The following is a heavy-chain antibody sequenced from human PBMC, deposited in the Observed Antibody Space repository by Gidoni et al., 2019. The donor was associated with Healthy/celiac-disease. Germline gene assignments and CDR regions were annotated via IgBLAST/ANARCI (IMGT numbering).Heavy chain of an antibody. D-gene: IGHD2-2*01. CDR3: ATLHCSSTSCYFWGSGDYYYYMDV. J-gene: IGHJ6*03. V-gene: IGHV3-48*02. CDR1: GFTFSSYS. CDR2: ISSSSSTI. Sequence: EVQLVESGGGLVQPGGSLRLSCAASGFTFSSYSMNWVRQAPGKGLEWVSYISSSSSTIYYADSVKGRFTISRDNAKNSLYLQMNSLRDEDTAVYYCATLHCSSTSCYFWGSGDYYYYMDVWGKGTTVTVSS.